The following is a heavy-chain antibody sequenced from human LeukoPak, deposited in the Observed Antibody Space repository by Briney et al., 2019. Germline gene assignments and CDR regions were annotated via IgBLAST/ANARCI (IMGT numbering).Heavy chain of an antibody. D-gene: IGHD1-7*01. CDR2: ISYDGSNK. CDR3: ASGKPQETGTIDY. CDR1: GYTFTGYY. J-gene: IGHJ4*02. V-gene: IGHV3-30-3*01. Sequence: SCKASGYTFTGYYMHWVRQAPGKGLEWVAVISYDGSNKYYADSVKGRFTISRDNSKNTLYLQMNSLRAEDTAVYYCASGKPQETGTIDYWGQGTLVTVSS.